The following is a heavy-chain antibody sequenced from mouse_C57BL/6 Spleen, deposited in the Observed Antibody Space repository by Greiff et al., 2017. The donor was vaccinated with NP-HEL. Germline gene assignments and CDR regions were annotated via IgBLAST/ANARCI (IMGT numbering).Heavy chain of an antibody. J-gene: IGHJ3*01. Sequence: VQLQQSGAELVRPGASVTLSCKASGYTFTDYEMHWVKQTPVHGLEWIGAIDPETGGTAYNQKFKGKAILTADKSSSTAYMELHSLTSEDSAVYYCTSSNYGAYWGQGTLVTVSA. D-gene: IGHD2-5*01. V-gene: IGHV1-15*01. CDR1: GYTFTDYE. CDR2: IDPETGGT. CDR3: TSSNYGAY.